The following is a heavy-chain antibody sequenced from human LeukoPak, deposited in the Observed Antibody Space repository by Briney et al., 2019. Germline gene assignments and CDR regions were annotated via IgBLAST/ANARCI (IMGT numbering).Heavy chain of an antibody. CDR3: ARSGYSYVYPPYVDS. Sequence: SETLSLTCNVSGGSISSGSYYWGWIRQPPGKGLEWIGGIYYSGITYYNPSLKSRVTISVDTSKNQFSLKLSSVTATDTAVYYCARSGYSYVYPPYVDSWGQGALVTVS. V-gene: IGHV4-39*01. D-gene: IGHD5-18*01. CDR1: GGSISSGSYY. CDR2: IYYSGIT. J-gene: IGHJ4*02.